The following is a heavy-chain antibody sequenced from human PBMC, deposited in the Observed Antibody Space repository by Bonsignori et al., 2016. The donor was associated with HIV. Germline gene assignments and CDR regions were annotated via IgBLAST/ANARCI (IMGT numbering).Heavy chain of an antibody. J-gene: IGHJ5*02. D-gene: IGHD2-8*01. CDR2: IYSGGSST. V-gene: IGHV3-23*03. CDR3: AKLIRGVT. Sequence: WIRQPPGKGLEWVSVIYSGGSSTYYADSVKGRFTISRDNSKNTLYLQMNSLRAEDTAVYYCAKLIRGVTWGQGTLVTVSS.